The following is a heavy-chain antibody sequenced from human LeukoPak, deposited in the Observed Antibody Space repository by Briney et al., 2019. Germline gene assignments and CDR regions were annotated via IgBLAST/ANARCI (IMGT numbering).Heavy chain of an antibody. CDR1: GFTFSSYG. J-gene: IGHJ4*02. V-gene: IGHV3-30*18. CDR2: ISYDGSNK. Sequence: GGSLRLSCAASGFTFSSYGMHWVRQAPGKGLEWVAVISYDGSNKYYADSVKGRFTISRDNSKNTLYLQMNSLRAEDTAVYYCAKDRNTIPISYYFDYWGQGTLVTVSS. D-gene: IGHD3-9*01. CDR3: AKDRNTIPISYYFDY.